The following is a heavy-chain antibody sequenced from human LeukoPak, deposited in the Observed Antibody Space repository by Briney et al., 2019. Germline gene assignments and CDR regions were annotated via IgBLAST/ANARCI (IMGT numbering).Heavy chain of an antibody. J-gene: IGHJ3*02. V-gene: IGHV1-18*01. Sequence: ASVKVSCKASGYTFTSYGISWVRQAPGQGLEWMGWISAYNGNTNYAQKLQGRVTMTTDTSTSTAYMELRSLRSDDTAVYYCARDEIVLMVYAQSPDAFDIWGQGTMVTVSS. CDR2: ISAYNGNT. D-gene: IGHD2-8*01. CDR3: ARDEIVLMVYAQSPDAFDI. CDR1: GYTFTSYG.